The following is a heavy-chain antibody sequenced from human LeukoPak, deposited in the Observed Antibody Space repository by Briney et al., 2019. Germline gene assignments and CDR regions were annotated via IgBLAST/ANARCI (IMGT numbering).Heavy chain of an antibody. D-gene: IGHD5-12*01. CDR2: IWYDGSNK. CDR1: GFTFSSYG. Sequence: GGSLRLSCAASGFTFSSYGMHWVRQAPGKGLEWVAVIWYDGSNKYYADSVKGRFTISRDKSKNTLYLQMNSLRAEDTAVYYCAKGAYDYIEIAYFDYWGQGSLVTVSS. J-gene: IGHJ4*02. CDR3: AKGAYDYIEIAYFDY. V-gene: IGHV3-33*03.